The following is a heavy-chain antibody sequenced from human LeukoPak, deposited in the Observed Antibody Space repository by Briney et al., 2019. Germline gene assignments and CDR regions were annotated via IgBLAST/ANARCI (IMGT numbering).Heavy chain of an antibody. CDR2: IHWNDDK. J-gene: IGHJ4*02. CDR1: GFSLSTSGVG. CDR3: AHSGYDILTAYYTGTEYYFDY. Sequence: SGPTLVNPTQTLTLTCTFSGFSLSTSGVGVGWIRQPPGKALEWLALIHWNDDKRYSPSLKSRLTITKDTSKNQVVLTMTNIDPVDTATYYCAHSGYDILTAYYTGTEYYFDYWGQGTLVTVSS. V-gene: IGHV2-5*01. D-gene: IGHD3-9*01.